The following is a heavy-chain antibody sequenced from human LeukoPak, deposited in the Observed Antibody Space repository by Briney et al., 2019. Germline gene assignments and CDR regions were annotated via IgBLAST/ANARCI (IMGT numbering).Heavy chain of an antibody. Sequence: SETLSLTCTVSGGSISSDDYYWGWIRQPPGGGLEWIGAITYGENPYYNPSLKSRVTISVDTSKSQFSLKLSSVTAADTAVYYCARLPVPSIVVVPAARAFDIWGQGTMVTVSS. CDR2: ITYGENP. CDR1: GGSISSDDYY. D-gene: IGHD2-2*01. J-gene: IGHJ3*02. V-gene: IGHV4-39*07. CDR3: ARLPVPSIVVVPAARAFDI.